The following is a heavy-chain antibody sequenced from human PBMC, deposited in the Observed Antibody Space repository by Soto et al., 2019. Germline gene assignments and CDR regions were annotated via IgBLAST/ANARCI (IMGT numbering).Heavy chain of an antibody. CDR2: IGDGDAYR. D-gene: IGHD3-16*02. V-gene: IGHV3-23*01. Sequence: GGSLRLSCAGSGFTFSSYVMTWVRQSPGKGLEWVSGIGDGDAYRYYADSVRGRFTISRDNSRSTLYLQMNSLRAEDTAVYYCAGALDLPPYYYYYGMDVWGQGTTVTVSS. J-gene: IGHJ6*02. CDR1: GFTFSSYV. CDR3: AGALDLPPYYYYYGMDV.